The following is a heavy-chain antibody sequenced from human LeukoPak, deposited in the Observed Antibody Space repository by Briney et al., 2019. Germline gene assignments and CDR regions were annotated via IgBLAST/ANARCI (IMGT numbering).Heavy chain of an antibody. V-gene: IGHV4-59*01. CDR2: IYYSGST. Sequence: SETLSLTRTVSGGSISSYYWSWIRQPPGKGLEWIGYIYYSGSTNYNPSLKSRVTISVDTSKNQFSLKLSSVTAADTAVYYCARPGGVVALGAFDIWGQGTMVTVSS. CDR1: GGSISSYY. CDR3: ARPGGVVALGAFDI. D-gene: IGHD3-22*01. J-gene: IGHJ3*02.